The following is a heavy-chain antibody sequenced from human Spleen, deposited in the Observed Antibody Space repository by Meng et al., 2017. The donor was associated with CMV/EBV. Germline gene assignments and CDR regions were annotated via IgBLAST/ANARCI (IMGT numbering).Heavy chain of an antibody. CDR1: GFTFDDYA. J-gene: IGHJ4*02. CDR2: ISWNSGSI. V-gene: IGHV3-9*01. CDR3: VRDRNYGVYLGSDY. Sequence: SLKISCAASGFTFDDYAMHWVRQAPGKGLEWVSGISWNSGSIGYADSVKGRFTISRDNAKNSLYLQMDNLGTEDTALYYCVRDRNYGVYLGSDYWGQGTLVTVSS. D-gene: IGHD4-17*01.